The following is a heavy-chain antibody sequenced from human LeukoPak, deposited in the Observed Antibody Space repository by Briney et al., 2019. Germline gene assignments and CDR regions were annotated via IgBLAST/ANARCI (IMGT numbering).Heavy chain of an antibody. D-gene: IGHD6-13*01. CDR2: ISSYNGNT. CDR3: ARDGFSSSWPYYFDF. V-gene: IGHV1-18*01. J-gene: IGHJ4*02. CDR1: VYTFINYG. Sequence: ASVKVSCKASVYTFINYGITWVRQAPGQGLEWMGWISSYNGNTNYAQKFQGRVTMTTDTSTSTAYMELKSLRSDDTAVYHCARDGFSSSWPYYFDFWGQGSLVTVSS.